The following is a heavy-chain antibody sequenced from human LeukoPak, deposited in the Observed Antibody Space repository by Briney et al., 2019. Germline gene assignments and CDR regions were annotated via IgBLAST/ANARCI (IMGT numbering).Heavy chain of an antibody. Sequence: GGSLRLSCAASGFTLSSYWMHWVRQAPGKGLVWVSLINTDGSSTTYADSVKGRFTISRDNAKNTLYLQMNSLRAEDTAVYYCVRGRDYYDSSGYYHYYYMDVWGKGTTVTISS. CDR2: INTDGSST. CDR1: GFTLSSYW. V-gene: IGHV3-74*01. D-gene: IGHD3-22*01. J-gene: IGHJ6*03. CDR3: VRGRDYYDSSGYYHYYYMDV.